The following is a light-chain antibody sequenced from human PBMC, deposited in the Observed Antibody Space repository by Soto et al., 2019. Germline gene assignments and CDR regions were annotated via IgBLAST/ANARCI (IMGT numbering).Light chain of an antibody. CDR1: QSVSNNY. V-gene: IGKV3-20*01. CDR2: GAS. CDR3: QQYGSSGT. Sequence: IVLTQSPGTLSVSPGERATLSCRASQSVSNNYLAWYQQKPGQAPRLLIYGASNRATGIPARLSGSGSGTDFTLTISRMEPEDFAVYYCQQYGSSGTFGQGTKVDIK. J-gene: IGKJ1*01.